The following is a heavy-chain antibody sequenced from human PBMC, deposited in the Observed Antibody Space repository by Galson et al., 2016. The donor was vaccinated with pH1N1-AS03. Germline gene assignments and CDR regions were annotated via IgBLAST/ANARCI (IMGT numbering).Heavy chain of an antibody. CDR2: ISSSGDTL. CDR3: TTRYDSNGYSYYFDL. J-gene: IGHJ4*02. Sequence: SLRLSCAASGFIFSAYEINWVRQAPGKGLEWVSYISSSGDTLSYSDSVKGRFTISRDNAKNSLYLQVNSLRAEDTAIYYCTTRYDSNGYSYYFDLWGQGTLVTVSA. V-gene: IGHV3-48*03. CDR1: GFIFSAYE. D-gene: IGHD3-22*01.